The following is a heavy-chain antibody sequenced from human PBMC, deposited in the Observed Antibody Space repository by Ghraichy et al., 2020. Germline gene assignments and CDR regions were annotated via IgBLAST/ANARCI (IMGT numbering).Heavy chain of an antibody. J-gene: IGHJ4*01. CDR3: ARELYWGAFDY. V-gene: IGHV4-61*01. CDR1: GGSVSSGNYN. D-gene: IGHD1-26*01. CDR2: INYSGST. Sequence: SETLSLTCTVSGGSVSSGNYNWGWIRQPPGKGLEWIGYINYSGSTSYNASLKSRVTISVDTSNNQFSLKLNSVTAADTAVYYCARELYWGAFDYWGHGTLVTVSS.